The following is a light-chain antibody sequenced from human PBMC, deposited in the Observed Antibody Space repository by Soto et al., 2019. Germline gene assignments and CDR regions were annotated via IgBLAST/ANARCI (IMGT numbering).Light chain of an antibody. J-gene: IGKJ1*01. V-gene: IGKV3-15*01. Sequence: EIVLTQSPDTLSLSPGERATLSCRASKSFSRSYLAWYQQKPGQAPRLLIYGASTRATGIPARFSGSGSGTEFTLTISSLQSEDFGVYYCQQYNNWPRTFGQGTKVDIK. CDR3: QQYNNWPRT. CDR2: GAS. CDR1: KSFSRSY.